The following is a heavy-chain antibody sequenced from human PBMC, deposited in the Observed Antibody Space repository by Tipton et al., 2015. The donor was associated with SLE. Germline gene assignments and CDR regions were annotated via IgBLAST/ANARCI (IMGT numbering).Heavy chain of an antibody. CDR1: GGSISSSSYY. V-gene: IGHV4-39*07. CDR2: IYYSGRT. Sequence: TLSLTCTVSGGSISSSSYYWGRIRQPPGKGLEWIGSIYYSGRTYYNTSLKSRVTISVDRPKNEFSQKLSSVTAADTAVYYCARGRAAADLYYYYYYMDVWGKGTTVTVSS. D-gene: IGHD6-13*01. CDR3: ARGRAAADLYYYYYYMDV. J-gene: IGHJ6*03.